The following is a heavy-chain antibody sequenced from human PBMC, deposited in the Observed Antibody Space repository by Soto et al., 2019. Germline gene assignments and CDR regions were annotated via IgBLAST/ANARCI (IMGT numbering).Heavy chain of an antibody. Sequence: ASVKVSCKASGYTFTSYGISWVRQAPGQGLEWMGWISAYNGNTNYAQKFQGRVTITADESTSTAYMELSSLRSEDTAVYYCARDTHYCSGGSCYGLNWFDPWGQGTLVTVSS. CDR1: GYTFTSYG. CDR2: ISAYNGNT. CDR3: ARDTHYCSGGSCYGLNWFDP. D-gene: IGHD2-15*01. V-gene: IGHV1-18*01. J-gene: IGHJ5*02.